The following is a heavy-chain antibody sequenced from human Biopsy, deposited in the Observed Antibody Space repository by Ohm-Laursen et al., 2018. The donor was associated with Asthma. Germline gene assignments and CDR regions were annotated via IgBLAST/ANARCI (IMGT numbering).Heavy chain of an antibody. V-gene: IGHV3-11*01. D-gene: IGHD5/OR15-5a*01. Sequence: SLRLSCAASGFSFSDYYMTWMRQAPGKGLEWVSSISSSGSTTYPAESVEGRFTISRDNAQKSLFLQMGSLRAEDTAIYYCAKDWKSLYVQYFFEYWGQGTLVTVSS. CDR2: ISSSGSTT. J-gene: IGHJ4*02. CDR3: AKDWKSLYVQYFFEY. CDR1: GFSFSDYY.